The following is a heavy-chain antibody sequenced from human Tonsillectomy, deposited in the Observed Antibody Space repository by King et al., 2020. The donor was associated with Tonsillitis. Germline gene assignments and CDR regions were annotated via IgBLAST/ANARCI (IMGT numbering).Heavy chain of an antibody. V-gene: IGHV3-30*01. Sequence: VQLVESGGGVVQPGRSLRLSCVASGFTFTSNAVHWVRQAPGKGLEWVAVVSNDGSYKNYADSVKGRFAISRDNSKNTLYLLMNSLRTEDTAVYYCARDSAPYYYYYYYMDVWGKGTTVTVSS. CDR3: ARDSAPYYYYYYYMDV. J-gene: IGHJ6*03. CDR1: GFTFTSNA. CDR2: VSNDGSYK.